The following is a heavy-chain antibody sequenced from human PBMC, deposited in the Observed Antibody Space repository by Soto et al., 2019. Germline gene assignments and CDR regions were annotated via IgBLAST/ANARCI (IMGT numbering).Heavy chain of an antibody. D-gene: IGHD6-25*01. CDR3: ARDRLEQDDAFDI. V-gene: IGHV3-21*01. CDR2: ISSSSSYI. CDR1: GFTFSSYS. Sequence: GGSLRLSCAASGFTFSSYSMNLVRQAPGKGLEWVSSISSSSSYIYYADSVKGRFTISRDNAKNSLYLQMNSLRAEDTAVYYCARDRLEQDDAFDIWGQGTMVTVSS. J-gene: IGHJ3*02.